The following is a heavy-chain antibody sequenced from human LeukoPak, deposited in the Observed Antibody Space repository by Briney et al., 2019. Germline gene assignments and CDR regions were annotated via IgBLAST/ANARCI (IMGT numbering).Heavy chain of an antibody. Sequence: ASVKVSCKVSGYSTTELSTHWVRQAPGKGLEWMGGFDPGSGEIIYEQKFQDRVTMTEDTSTDTAYMELSSLRPEDTALYYCATGTHYDLLPFWGQGTLVTASS. V-gene: IGHV1-24*01. CDR2: FDPGSGEI. CDR3: ATGTHYDLLPF. CDR1: GYSTTELS. J-gene: IGHJ4*02. D-gene: IGHD3-9*01.